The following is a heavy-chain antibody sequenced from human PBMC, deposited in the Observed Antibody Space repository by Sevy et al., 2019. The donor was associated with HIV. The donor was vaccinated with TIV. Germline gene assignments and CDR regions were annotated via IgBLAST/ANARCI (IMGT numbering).Heavy chain of an antibody. CDR3: AREWGGFDY. V-gene: IGHV4-34*01. Sequence: SETLSLTCTVSGGSITSLYWNWIRQPPGKGLEWIGEINHSGSTNYNPSLKSRVTISVDTSKNQFSLKLSSVTAADTAVYYCAREWGGFDYWGQGTLVTVSS. CDR1: GGSITSLY. CDR2: INHSGST. J-gene: IGHJ4*02. D-gene: IGHD1-26*01.